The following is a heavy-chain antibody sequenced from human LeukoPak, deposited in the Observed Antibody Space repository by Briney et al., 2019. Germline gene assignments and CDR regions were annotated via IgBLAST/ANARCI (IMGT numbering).Heavy chain of an antibody. J-gene: IGHJ3*02. Sequence: SETLSLTCAVSGGSISSGGYSWSWIRQPPGKGLEWIGYIYYTGSTNYNPSLKSRVTISVDTSKNQFSLKLSSVTAADTAVYYCARELGRAFDIWGQGTMVTVSS. V-gene: IGHV4-61*08. CDR3: ARELGRAFDI. CDR2: IYYTGST. CDR1: GGSISSGGYS. D-gene: IGHD7-27*01.